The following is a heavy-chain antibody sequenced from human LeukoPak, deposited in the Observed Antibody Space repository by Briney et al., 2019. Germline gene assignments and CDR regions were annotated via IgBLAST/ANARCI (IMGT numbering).Heavy chain of an antibody. CDR3: ATLLFAAGISD. CDR2: VDPEDGET. V-gene: IGHV1-69-2*01. D-gene: IGHD6-13*01. Sequence: ASVKVSCKVSGYTFTDYYIHWVQQAPGKGLEWMGLVDPEDGETIYAEKFQGRVTITADTSTDTAYMELSSLRSEDTAVYYCATLLFAAGISDWGQGTLVTVSS. CDR1: GYTFTDYY. J-gene: IGHJ4*02.